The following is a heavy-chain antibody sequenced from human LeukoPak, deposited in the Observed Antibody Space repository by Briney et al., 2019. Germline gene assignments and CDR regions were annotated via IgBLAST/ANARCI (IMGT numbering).Heavy chain of an antibody. CDR2: IIPIFGTA. CDR3: ALSSRAPYSSSSEWAY. D-gene: IGHD6-6*01. Sequence: VASVKVSCKASGGTFSSYAISWVRQAPGQGLEWMGGIIPIFGTANYAQKFQGRVTITADESTSTAYMELSSLRSEDTAVYYCALSSRAPYSSSSEWAYWGQGTLVTVSS. J-gene: IGHJ4*02. V-gene: IGHV1-69*13. CDR1: GGTFSSYA.